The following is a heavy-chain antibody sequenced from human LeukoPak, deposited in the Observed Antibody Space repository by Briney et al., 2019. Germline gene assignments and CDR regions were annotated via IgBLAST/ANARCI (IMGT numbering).Heavy chain of an antibody. CDR3: ASFRQTFGVAPEYYYFDY. CDR1: GFTFSRFW. Sequence: GGSLRLSCAASGFTFSRFWMSWVRQAPGKGLEWVANIKQDGSEKYYVDSVKGRFTISRDNAKNSLYLQMNSLRAEDTAVYYCASFRQTFGVAPEYYYFDYWGQGTLVTVSS. CDR2: IKQDGSEK. J-gene: IGHJ4*02. D-gene: IGHD3-3*01. V-gene: IGHV3-7*01.